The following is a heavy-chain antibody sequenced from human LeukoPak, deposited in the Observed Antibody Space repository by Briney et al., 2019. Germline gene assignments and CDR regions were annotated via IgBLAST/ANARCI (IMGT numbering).Heavy chain of an antibody. CDR2: INPNSGGT. J-gene: IGHJ4*02. CDR1: GYAFTGYY. V-gene: IGHV1-2*02. D-gene: IGHD2-15*01. CDR3: AREARGYCSGGSCLDDY. Sequence: GASVKVSCKASGYAFTGYYMHWVRQAPGQGLEWMGWINPNSGGTNYAQKFQGRVTMTRDTSISTAYMELSRLRSDDTAVYYCAREARGYCSGGSCLDDYWGQGTLVTVSS.